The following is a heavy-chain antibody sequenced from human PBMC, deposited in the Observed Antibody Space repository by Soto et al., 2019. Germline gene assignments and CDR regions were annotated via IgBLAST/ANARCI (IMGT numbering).Heavy chain of an antibody. J-gene: IGHJ3*02. V-gene: IGHV3-33*01. Sequence: VGSLRLSCAASGFTFSSYGMHWVRQAPGKGLEWVAVIWYDGSNKYYADSVKGRFTISRDNSKNTLYLQMNSLRAEDTAVYYCARERVRAMFAFDIWGQGTMVTVSS. CDR3: ARERVRAMFAFDI. CDR1: GFTFSSYG. CDR2: IWYDGSNK. D-gene: IGHD3-10*01.